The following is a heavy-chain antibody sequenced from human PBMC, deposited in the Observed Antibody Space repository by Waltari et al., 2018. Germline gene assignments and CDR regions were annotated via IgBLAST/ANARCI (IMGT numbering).Heavy chain of an antibody. D-gene: IGHD2-2*01. CDR3: ARSWGCSSGTCYFDH. J-gene: IGHJ4*02. CDR1: GYSFTTHW. CDR2: IYPGDSDT. Sequence: EVQLVQSGAEAKKPGESLKISCKGSGYSFTTHWIAWVRQMPGKGLEWMGIIYPGDSDTRYSPSFQGQVTISAAKSIRTAYLQWSGLQASDTAMYYCARSWGCSSGTCYFDHWGQGTLVSVSS. V-gene: IGHV5-51*01.